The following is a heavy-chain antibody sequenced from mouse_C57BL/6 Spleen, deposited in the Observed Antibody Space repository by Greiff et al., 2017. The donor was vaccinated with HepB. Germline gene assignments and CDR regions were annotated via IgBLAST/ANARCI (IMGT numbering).Heavy chain of an antibody. J-gene: IGHJ2*01. Sequence: QVQLKESGAELARPGASVKLSCKASGYTFTSYGISWVKQRTGQGLEWIGEIYPRSGNTYYNEKFKGKATLTADKSSSTAYMELRSLTSEDSAVYFCARSRELGPPFDYWGQGTTLTVSS. CDR2: IYPRSGNT. V-gene: IGHV1-81*01. D-gene: IGHD4-1*01. CDR1: GYTFTSYG. CDR3: ARSRELGPPFDY.